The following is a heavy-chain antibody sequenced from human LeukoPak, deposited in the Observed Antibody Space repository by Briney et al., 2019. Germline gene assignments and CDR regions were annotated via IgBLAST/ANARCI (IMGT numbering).Heavy chain of an antibody. CDR1: GFAFSSYA. D-gene: IGHD2-8*01. CDR3: AKDRGHCTNGVCHNYYYMDV. Sequence: GGSLRLSCAASGFAFSSYAMRWARQAPGKGLEWVSSISGSGDRRDSADSVKGRFTISRDNSKNTLYLEMYSLRAEDTAVYYCAKDRGHCTNGVCHNYYYMDVWGKGTTVTVSS. CDR2: ISGSGDRR. V-gene: IGHV3-23*01. J-gene: IGHJ6*03.